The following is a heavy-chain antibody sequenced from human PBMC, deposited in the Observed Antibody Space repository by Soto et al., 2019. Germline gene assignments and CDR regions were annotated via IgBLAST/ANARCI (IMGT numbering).Heavy chain of an antibody. CDR1: GFTFSNAW. D-gene: IGHD1-20*01. J-gene: IGHJ4*02. CDR3: TSKALTGRYFDY. CDR2: IKSKTDGGTT. Sequence: GGSLRLSCAASGFTFSNAWMSWVRQAPGKGLEWVGRIKSKTDGGTTDYAAPVKGRFTISRDDSKNTLYLQMNSLKTEDTAVYYCTSKALTGRYFDYWGQGTLVTVSS. V-gene: IGHV3-15*01.